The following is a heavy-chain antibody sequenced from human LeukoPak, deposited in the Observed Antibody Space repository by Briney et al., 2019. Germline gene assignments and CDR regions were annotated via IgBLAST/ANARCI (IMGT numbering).Heavy chain of an antibody. CDR2: INHSGST. CDR3: ARIRERYFDL. J-gene: IGHJ2*01. D-gene: IGHD5-24*01. CDR1: GGSFSGYY. Sequence: SETLSLTCAVYGGSFSGYYWSWIRQPPGKGLEWVGEINHSGSTNYNPSLKSRVTISVDTSKNQFSLKLSSVTAADTAVYYCARIRERYFDLWGRGTLVTVSS. V-gene: IGHV4-34*01.